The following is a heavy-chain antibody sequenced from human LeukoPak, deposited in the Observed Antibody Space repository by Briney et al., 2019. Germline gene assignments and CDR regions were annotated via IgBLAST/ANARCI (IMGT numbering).Heavy chain of an antibody. CDR1: GGSISRSNW. J-gene: IGHJ3*02. CDR2: IYHSGST. D-gene: IGHD1-26*01. CDR3: ARPLNVGATVRLSNAFDI. V-gene: IGHV4-4*02. Sequence: SETLSLTCAVSGGSISRSNWWSWVRQPPGKGLEWIGEIYHSGSTNYNPSLKSRVTISVDKSKNQFSLKLSSVTAADTAVYYCARPLNVGATVRLSNAFDIWGQGTMVTVSS.